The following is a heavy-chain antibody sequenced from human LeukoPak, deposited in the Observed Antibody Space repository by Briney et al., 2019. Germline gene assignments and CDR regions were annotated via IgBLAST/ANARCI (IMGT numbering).Heavy chain of an antibody. CDR1: GGTFSSYA. CDR3: VRETGDVVAEGECFQH. J-gene: IGHJ1*01. V-gene: IGHV7-4-1*02. D-gene: IGHD2-2*01. CDR2: INTNTGNP. Sequence: GASVKVSCKASGGTFSSYAISWVRQAPGQGLEWMGWINTNTGNPTYAQGFTGRFAFSLDTSVSTAYLQISSLKAEDTAMYYCVRETGDVVAEGECFQHWGQGTLVTVSS.